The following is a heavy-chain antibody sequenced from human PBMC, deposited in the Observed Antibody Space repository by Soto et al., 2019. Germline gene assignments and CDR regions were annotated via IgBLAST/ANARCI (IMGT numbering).Heavy chain of an antibody. CDR2: MYHGGRT. Sequence: SETLSLTCTVSDDSVTNYFWSWMRQPPGKGLEWIGHMYHGGRTNYSPSLKSRVTMSLDSSKNQFSLNLSSVTAADTAVYFCARDPGYCTNGVCPIFDFWGQGVLVTVSS. CDR1: DDSVTNYF. D-gene: IGHD2-8*01. V-gene: IGHV4-59*02. CDR3: ARDPGYCTNGVCPIFDF. J-gene: IGHJ4*02.